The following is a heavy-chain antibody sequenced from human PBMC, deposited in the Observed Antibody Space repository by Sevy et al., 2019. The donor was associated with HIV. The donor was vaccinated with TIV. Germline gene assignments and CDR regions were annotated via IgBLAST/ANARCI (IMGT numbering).Heavy chain of an antibody. Sequence: GGSVRLSCAASGFTFSSYAMSWVRQAPGKGLEWVSAISGSGGSTYYADSVKGRFTISRDNSKNTLYLQMNSLRAEDTAVYYCASHQRIQLWRFDYWGQGTLVTVSS. V-gene: IGHV3-23*01. CDR2: ISGSGGST. CDR3: ASHQRIQLWRFDY. CDR1: GFTFSSYA. D-gene: IGHD5-18*01. J-gene: IGHJ4*02.